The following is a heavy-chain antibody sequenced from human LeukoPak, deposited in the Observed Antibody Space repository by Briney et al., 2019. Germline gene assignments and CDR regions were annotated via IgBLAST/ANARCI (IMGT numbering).Heavy chain of an antibody. CDR1: GDSVSSNSS. CDR2: TYYRSKWYN. D-gene: IGHD5-18*01. J-gene: IGHJ3*02. Sequence: SQTLSLTCAISGDSVSSNSSWNWIRPSPSSGLEWLGRTYYRSKWYNDYVVSVKSRVNINPDTSKNQFSLQLSSVTPEDAAVYYCARGGQGDGYSADEAFDIWGQGTMVTVS. CDR3: ARGGQGDGYSADEAFDI. V-gene: IGHV6-1*01.